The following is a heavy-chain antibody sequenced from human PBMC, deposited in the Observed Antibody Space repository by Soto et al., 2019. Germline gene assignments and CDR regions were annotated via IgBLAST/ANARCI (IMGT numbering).Heavy chain of an antibody. V-gene: IGHV3-9*01. CDR1: GFTFDDYP. CDR3: AKDRDGGSYFDMPDSFDV. J-gene: IGHJ3*01. Sequence: EVLLVESGGGLVQPGRSLMLSCAASGFTFDDYPMHWVRQAPGKGLEWVSTISWNSAKIAYADSVKGRFTVSRDNAKNSLYLQMTSLRVDDPALYYCAKDRDGGSYFDMPDSFDVWGQGTVVTVSS. CDR2: ISWNSAKI. D-gene: IGHD1-26*01.